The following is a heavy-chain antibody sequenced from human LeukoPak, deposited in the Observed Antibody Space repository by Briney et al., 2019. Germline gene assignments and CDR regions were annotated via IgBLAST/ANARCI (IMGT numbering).Heavy chain of an antibody. J-gene: IGHJ4*02. D-gene: IGHD3-10*01. CDR2: INAGNGNT. CDR1: GYTFTSYA. CDR3: AKAIWVAATSSWFCLDY. V-gene: IGHV1-3*01. Sequence: ASVKVSCKASGYTFTSYAMHWVRQAPGQRLEWMGWINAGNGNTKYSQKFQGRVTITRDTSASTAYMELSSLRSEDTAVYYCAKAIWVAATSSWFCLDYWGQGTLVTVSS.